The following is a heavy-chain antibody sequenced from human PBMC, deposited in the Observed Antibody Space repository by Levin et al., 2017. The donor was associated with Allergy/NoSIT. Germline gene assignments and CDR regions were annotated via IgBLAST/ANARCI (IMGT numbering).Heavy chain of an antibody. CDR2: VSLNGDTK. D-gene: IGHD1-26*01. CDR1: GFSFSSHA. V-gene: IGHV3-30*03. CDR3: ARRSHDPEKMDY. J-gene: IGHJ4*02. Sequence: PGGSLRLSCAVSGFSFSSHAMHWVRQAPGKGLEWLATVSLNGDTKYYLDSVRGRFTISRDNSENTVYLQMSSLRGQDTAVYYCARRSHDPEKMDYWGQGTLVTVSS.